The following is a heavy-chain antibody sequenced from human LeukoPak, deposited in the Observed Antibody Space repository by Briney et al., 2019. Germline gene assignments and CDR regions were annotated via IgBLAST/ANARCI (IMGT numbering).Heavy chain of an antibody. V-gene: IGHV4-59*01. CDR1: GGSTSSYY. D-gene: IGHD2-21*02. J-gene: IGHJ2*01. Sequence: SETLSLTCTVSGGSTSSYYWRWIRQPPGKGLEWIGYMYYSGSTNYNPSLKSRVTISVDTSKNQFSLKLSSLTAADTAVYYCAREVYCGGDCRYLDVWGRGTLVTVSS. CDR3: AREVYCGGDCRYLDV. CDR2: MYYSGST.